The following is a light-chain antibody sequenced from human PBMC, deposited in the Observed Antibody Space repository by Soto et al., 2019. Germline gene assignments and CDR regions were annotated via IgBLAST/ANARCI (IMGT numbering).Light chain of an antibody. J-gene: IGKJ2*01. CDR2: GAS. CDR3: HHYGSSPPYT. Sequence: DIELTQSPDTLSLSPGERATVSCRASQSVSNNELAWYQQKPGQAPRLLLYGASFRPTGIPDRFSGSGSGTDFSLIISRLVPEDFAVYYCHHYGSSPPYTFGQGTKLDIK. V-gene: IGKV3-20*01. CDR1: QSVSNNE.